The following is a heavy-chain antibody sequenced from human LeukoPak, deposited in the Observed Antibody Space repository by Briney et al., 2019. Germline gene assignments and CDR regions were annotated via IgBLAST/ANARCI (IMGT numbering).Heavy chain of an antibody. CDR3: ARGPNDYGDYAEEYYFDY. Sequence: SETLSLTCTVSGGSISSSSYYWGWIRQPPGKGLEWIGSIYYSGSTYYNPSLKSRVTISVDTSKNQFSLKLSSVTAADTAVYYCARGPNDYGDYAEEYYFDYWGQGTLVTVSS. CDR1: GGSISSSSYY. CDR2: IYYSGST. D-gene: IGHD4-17*01. V-gene: IGHV4-39*01. J-gene: IGHJ4*02.